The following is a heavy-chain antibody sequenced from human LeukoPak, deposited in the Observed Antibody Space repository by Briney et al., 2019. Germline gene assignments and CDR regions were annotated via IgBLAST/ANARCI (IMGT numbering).Heavy chain of an antibody. D-gene: IGHD3-9*01. J-gene: IGHJ3*02. Sequence: PGGSLRLSCAASGFSVNTNYMTWVRQAPGKGLEWVSSISSSSSYIYYTDSVKGRFTNSRDNAKNSLYLQMNSLRAEDTAVYYCASGYDILTGSWQSGDAFDIWGQGTMVTVSS. CDR1: GFSVNTNY. CDR3: ASGYDILTGSWQSGDAFDI. CDR2: ISSSSSYI. V-gene: IGHV3-21*01.